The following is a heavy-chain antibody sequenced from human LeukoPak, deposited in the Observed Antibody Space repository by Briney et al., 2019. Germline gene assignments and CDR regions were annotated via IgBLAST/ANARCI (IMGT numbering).Heavy chain of an antibody. D-gene: IGHD2-15*01. CDR1: GFTFGVYA. CDR3: TRLVVGDAFDV. Sequence: GGSLRLSCAASGFTFGVYAMHWVRQPPGKGLEWVGRIRSRANSYTTAFAASVKGRFTISRDDSENTAFLQMNSLKTDDTAVYYCTRLVVGDAFDVWGQGTTVTVSS. CDR2: IRSRANSYTT. J-gene: IGHJ3*01. V-gene: IGHV3-73*01.